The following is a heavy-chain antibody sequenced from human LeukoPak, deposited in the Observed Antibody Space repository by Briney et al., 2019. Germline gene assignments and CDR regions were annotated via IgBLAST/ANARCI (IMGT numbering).Heavy chain of an antibody. V-gene: IGHV1-18*01. Sequence: ASVTVSCKASGYTFTSFGISWVRQAPGQGLEWMGWISAYNGNTIYAQMLQGRVTINTETSTRTAYMEMRSLRSDDTAVYYCARDLSSSYYYVFDFWGQGPLVSVSS. CDR1: GYTFTSFG. CDR3: ARDLSSSYYYVFDF. J-gene: IGHJ4*02. CDR2: ISAYNGNT. D-gene: IGHD3-22*01.